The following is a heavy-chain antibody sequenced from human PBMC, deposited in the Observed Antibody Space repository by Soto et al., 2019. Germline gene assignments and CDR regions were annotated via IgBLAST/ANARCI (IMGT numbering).Heavy chain of an antibody. J-gene: IGHJ6*02. CDR2: IWYDGSNK. D-gene: IGHD1-26*01. V-gene: IGHV3-33*01. Sequence: GGSLRLSCAASRFTFSSYGMHWVRQAPGKGLEWVAVIWYDGSNKYYADSVKGRFTISRDNSKNTLYLQMNSLRAEDTAVYYCARDFLSYSYSYYGTDVWGQGPTVTVSS. CDR3: ARDFLSYSYSYYGTDV. CDR1: RFTFSSYG.